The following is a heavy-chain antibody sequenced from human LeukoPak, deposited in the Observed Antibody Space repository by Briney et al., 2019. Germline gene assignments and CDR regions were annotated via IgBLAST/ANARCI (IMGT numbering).Heavy chain of an antibody. CDR2: ISSSSSYI. CDR3: ARGGMTYYDYVWGSYPLAY. J-gene: IGHJ4*02. D-gene: IGHD3-16*02. Sequence: GGSLRLSCAASGFTFSSYSMNWVRQAPGKGLEWVSSISSSSSYIYYADSVKGRFTISRDNVKNSLYLQMNSLRAEDTAVYYCARGGMTYYDYVWGSYPLAYWGQGTLVTVSS. V-gene: IGHV3-21*01. CDR1: GFTFSSYS.